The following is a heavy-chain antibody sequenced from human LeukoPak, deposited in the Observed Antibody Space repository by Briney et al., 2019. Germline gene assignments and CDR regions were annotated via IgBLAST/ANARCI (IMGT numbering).Heavy chain of an antibody. CDR3: ASSIAARSLTDY. CDR1: GYTFTSYY. Sequence: ASVKVSCTASGYTFTSYYMHWVRQAPGQGLKWMGIINPSGGSTSYAQKFQGRVTMTSDTSTSTVYMELSSLRTEDTAVYYCASSIAARSLTDYWGQGTLVTVSS. J-gene: IGHJ4*02. V-gene: IGHV1-46*01. CDR2: INPSGGST. D-gene: IGHD6-6*01.